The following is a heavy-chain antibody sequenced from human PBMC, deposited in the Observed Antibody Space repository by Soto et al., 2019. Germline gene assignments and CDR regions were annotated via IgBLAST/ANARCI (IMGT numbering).Heavy chain of an antibody. J-gene: IGHJ6*03. Sequence: GGSLRLSCAASGFTFSSYGMHWVRQAPGKGLEWVAVIWYDGSNKYYADSVKGRFTISRDNSKNTLYLQMNSLRAEDTAVYYCARDLHCSSTSCYRRASYYMDVWGKGTTVTVSS. CDR1: GFTFSSYG. CDR2: IWYDGSNK. V-gene: IGHV3-33*01. CDR3: ARDLHCSSTSCYRRASYYMDV. D-gene: IGHD2-2*02.